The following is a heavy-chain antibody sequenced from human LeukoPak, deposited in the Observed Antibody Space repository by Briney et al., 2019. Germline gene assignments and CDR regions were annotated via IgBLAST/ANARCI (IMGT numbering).Heavy chain of an antibody. CDR1: GFTFSSYA. CDR3: AKDRDYDFWSGHYY. CDR2: ITGSGGST. D-gene: IGHD3-3*01. V-gene: IGHV3-23*01. Sequence: GGSLRLSCAASGFTFSSYAMSWVRQAPGKGLEWVSAITGSGGSTYYADSVKGRFAISRDNSKNTLYLQLNSLRAEDTAVYYCAKDRDYDFWSGHYYWGQGTLVTVPS. J-gene: IGHJ4*02.